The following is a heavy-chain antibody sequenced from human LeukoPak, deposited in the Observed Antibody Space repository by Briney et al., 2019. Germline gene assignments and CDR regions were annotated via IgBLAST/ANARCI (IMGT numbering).Heavy chain of an antibody. J-gene: IGHJ4*02. V-gene: IGHV3-74*01. D-gene: IGHD3-10*01. CDR3: ARAYGSGSYYSYY. Sequence: GGSLRLSCAASGFTFSSYWMHWVRQAPGKGLVWVSRINSDGSSTSYADSVKGRFTISRDNAKNTLYLQMNSLRAEDTAVYYCARAYGSGSYYSYYWGQGTLVTVSS. CDR2: INSDGSST. CDR1: GFTFSSYW.